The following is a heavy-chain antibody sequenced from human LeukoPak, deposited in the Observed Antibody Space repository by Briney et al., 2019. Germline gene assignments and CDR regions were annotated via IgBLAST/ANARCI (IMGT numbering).Heavy chain of an antibody. CDR1: GFTFSTYV. Sequence: GGSLRLSCVASGFTFSTYVMSWVRQAPGKGLEWVSAISGSGVTTHYVGSVKGRFSISRDNSKNTLYLQMNSLRAEDTALYYCAKKVVVGATSPYSDFQDWGQGTLVTVSS. D-gene: IGHD1-26*01. CDR2: ISGSGVTT. CDR3: AKKVVVGATSPYSDFQD. V-gene: IGHV3-23*01. J-gene: IGHJ1*01.